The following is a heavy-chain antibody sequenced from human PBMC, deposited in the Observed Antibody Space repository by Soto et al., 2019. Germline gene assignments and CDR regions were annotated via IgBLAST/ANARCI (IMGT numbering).Heavy chain of an antibody. CDR2: ISGSGGST. CDR3: AKDQGAVVVGATTYYYYGMDV. J-gene: IGHJ6*02. V-gene: IGHV3-23*01. D-gene: IGHD2-15*01. Sequence: EVQLLESGGGLVQPGGSLRLSCAASGFTFSSYAMSWVRQAPGKGLEWVSAISGSGGSTYYAVSVKGRFTISRDNSKNTLYLQMNSLRAEDTAVYYCAKDQGAVVVGATTYYYYGMDVWGQGTTVTVSS. CDR1: GFTFSSYA.